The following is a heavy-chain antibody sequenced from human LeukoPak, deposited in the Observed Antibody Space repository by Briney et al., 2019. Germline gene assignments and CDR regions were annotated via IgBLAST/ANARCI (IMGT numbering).Heavy chain of an antibody. J-gene: IGHJ4*02. CDR3: TTGGRNGAFQFDS. D-gene: IGHD1-26*01. Sequence: GGSLRLSCAASGFTFNNAWMSWVRQAPGKGLEWVARIKSETDGGATHYAAPVQGRFTISRDDSEKTLFLQMNSLKTEDTAVYYCTTGGRNGAFQFDSWGQGTLVTVSS. CDR2: IKSETDGGAT. V-gene: IGHV3-15*01. CDR1: GFTFNNAW.